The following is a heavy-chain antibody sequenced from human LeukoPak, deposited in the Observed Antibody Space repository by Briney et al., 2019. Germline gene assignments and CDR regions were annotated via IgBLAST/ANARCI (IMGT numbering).Heavy chain of an antibody. V-gene: IGHV3-74*03. Sequence: GGSLRLSCAASGFTFSRDWMHWVRQAPGKGLVWVSRISDDGSITTYADSVQGRFTISRDNAKSTVFLQMNSMRPEDTALYYCAKDYGYSSSWYDYRGQGTLVTVSS. J-gene: IGHJ4*02. D-gene: IGHD6-13*01. CDR1: GFTFSRDW. CDR2: ISDDGSIT. CDR3: AKDYGYSSSWYDY.